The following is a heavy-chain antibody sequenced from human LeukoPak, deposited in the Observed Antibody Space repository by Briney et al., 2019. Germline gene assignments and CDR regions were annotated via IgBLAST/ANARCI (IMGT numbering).Heavy chain of an antibody. V-gene: IGHV4-30-4*08. J-gene: IGHJ3*02. Sequence: SETLSLTCTVSGGSISSGDYYWSWVRQPPGKGLEWIGYIYYSGSTYYNPSLKSRVTISVDTSKNQFSLKLSSVTAADTAVYYCARGASNDAFDIWGQGTMVTVSS. CDR2: IYYSGST. CDR3: ARGASNDAFDI. CDR1: GGSISSGDYY. D-gene: IGHD3-16*01.